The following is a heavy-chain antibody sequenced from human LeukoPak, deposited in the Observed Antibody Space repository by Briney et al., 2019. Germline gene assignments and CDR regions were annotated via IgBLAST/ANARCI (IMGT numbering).Heavy chain of an antibody. CDR2: IYYSGST. J-gene: IGHJ4*02. V-gene: IGHV4-59*08. CDR3: ARGILTGYYGY. CDR1: GGSISSYY. D-gene: IGHD3-9*01. Sequence: SETLSLTCTVSGGSISSYYWSWIRQPPGKGLEWIGYIYYSGSTNYNPSLKSRVTISVDTSKNQFSLKLSSVTAADTAVYYCARGILTGYYGYWGQGTLVTVSS.